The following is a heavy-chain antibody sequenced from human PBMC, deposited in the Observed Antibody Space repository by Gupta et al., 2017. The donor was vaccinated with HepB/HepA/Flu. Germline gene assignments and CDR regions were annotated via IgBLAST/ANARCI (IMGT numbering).Heavy chain of an antibody. J-gene: IGHJ3*02. V-gene: IGHV3-48*02. CDR1: GFTLTSYR. D-gene: IGHD4-17*01. Sequence: EVQVVESGGGFVQRGGSLRLSCAASGFTLTSYRMIWVRQAPGKGLEWVSFISGSGSTIHYADAVKGRFTISRDSANNSLYLQMKNLRDEDTAVYYCASNGTTVTAARFPAFDIWGQGTMVTVSS. CDR3: ASNGTTVTAARFPAFDI. CDR2: ISGSGSTI.